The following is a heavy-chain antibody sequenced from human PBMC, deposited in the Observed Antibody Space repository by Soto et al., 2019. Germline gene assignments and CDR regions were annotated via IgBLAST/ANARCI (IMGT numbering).Heavy chain of an antibody. CDR2: IIPIFGTA. CDR3: AREVHGYCSSTSCPPVHAFEI. Sequence: ASVKVSCKASGGTFSSYAISWVRQAPGQGLEWMGGIIPIFGTANYAQKFQGRVTITADESTRTAYMELSSLRSEYTAMYYCAREVHGYCSSTSCPPVHAFEIWGQGTMVTVSS. J-gene: IGHJ3*02. D-gene: IGHD2-2*03. V-gene: IGHV1-69*13. CDR1: GGTFSSYA.